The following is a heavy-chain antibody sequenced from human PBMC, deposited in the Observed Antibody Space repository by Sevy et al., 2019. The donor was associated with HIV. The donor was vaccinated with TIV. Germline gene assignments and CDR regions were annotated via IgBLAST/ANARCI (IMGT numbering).Heavy chain of an antibody. D-gene: IGHD3-22*01. V-gene: IGHV4-31*03. CDR1: GGSISSGGYY. Sequence: SETLSLTCTVSGGSISSGGYYWSWIRQHPGKGLEWIGYIYYSGSTYYNPSLKSRVNISLETSKNQFSLKLSSVTAADTAGYYCARIDYYVSTGHPVGFDYWGQGTLVTVSS. J-gene: IGHJ4*02. CDR2: IYYSGST. CDR3: ARIDYYVSTGHPVGFDY.